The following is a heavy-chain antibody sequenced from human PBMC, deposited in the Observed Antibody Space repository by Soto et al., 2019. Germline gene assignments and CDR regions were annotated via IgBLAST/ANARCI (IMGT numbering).Heavy chain of an antibody. V-gene: IGHV3-66*01. J-gene: IGHJ4*02. CDR3: ARDLGSPTDY. CDR2: IYTGGNT. Sequence: EVQLVESGGGLVQPGGSLRLSCAASGFTVNSNYMSWVRQAPGKGLEWVSVIYTGGNTYYADSVKGRFTISRDISKNTLYLQMNSLRAEDTAVYFCARDLGSPTDYWGQGTLVTVSS. CDR1: GFTVNSNY.